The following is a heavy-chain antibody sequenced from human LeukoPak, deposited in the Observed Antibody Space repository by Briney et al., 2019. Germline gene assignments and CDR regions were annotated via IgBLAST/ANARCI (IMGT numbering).Heavy chain of an antibody. CDR1: GGSISSSNW. J-gene: IGHJ5*02. D-gene: IGHD2-2*01. Sequence: SETLSLTCAVSGGSISSSNWWSWVRPPPGKGLEGIGEIYHSGSTNYNPSLKGRGTISVDKSKNQFSLKLSSVTAADTGVYYCARDEVVPAASRGFDPWGQGTLLTVSS. CDR3: ARDEVVPAASRGFDP. V-gene: IGHV4-4*02. CDR2: IYHSGST.